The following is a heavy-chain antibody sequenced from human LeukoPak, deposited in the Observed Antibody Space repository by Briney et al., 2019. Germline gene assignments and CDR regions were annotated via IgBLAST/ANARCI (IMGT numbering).Heavy chain of an antibody. CDR1: GGSISSSSYY. V-gene: IGHV4-39*01. CDR2: IYYSGST. Sequence: SETLSLTCTVSGGSISSSSYYWGWIRQPPGKGLEWIGSIYYSGSTYYNPSLKSRVTISVDTSKNQFSLKLSSVTAADTAVYYCARSLWFGEFWGQGTLVTVSS. CDR3: ARSLWFGEF. D-gene: IGHD3-10*01. J-gene: IGHJ4*02.